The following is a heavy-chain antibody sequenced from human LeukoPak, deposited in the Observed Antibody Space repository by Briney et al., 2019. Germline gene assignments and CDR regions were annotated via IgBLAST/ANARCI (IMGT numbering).Heavy chain of an antibody. CDR3: EGTMIEMGYYDGIDV. CDR2: MNPNSGNT. Sequence: GASVKVSCKASGYTFTSYDINWVRQATGQGLEWMGWMNPNSGNTGYAQKFQGRVTITRNTSTSTAYMELSSLRSEDTAVYYCEGTMIEMGYYDGIDVWGQGTTVTVSS. D-gene: IGHD3-22*01. CDR1: GYTFTSYD. J-gene: IGHJ6*02. V-gene: IGHV1-8*01.